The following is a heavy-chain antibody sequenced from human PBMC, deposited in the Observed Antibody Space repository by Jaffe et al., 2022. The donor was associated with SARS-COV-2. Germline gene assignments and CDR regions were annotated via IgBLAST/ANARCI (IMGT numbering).Heavy chain of an antibody. CDR1: GFTFSSYG. J-gene: IGHJ4*02. V-gene: IGHV3-33*01. D-gene: IGHD5-12*01. CDR3: ARDLAGYSGYDQGFFDY. CDR2: IWYDGSNK. Sequence: QVQLVESGGGVVQPGRSLRLSCAASGFTFSSYGMHWVRQAPGKGLEWVAVIWYDGSNKYYADSVKGRFTISRDNSKNTLYLQMNSLRAEDTAVYYCARDLAGYSGYDQGFFDYWGQGTLVTVSS.